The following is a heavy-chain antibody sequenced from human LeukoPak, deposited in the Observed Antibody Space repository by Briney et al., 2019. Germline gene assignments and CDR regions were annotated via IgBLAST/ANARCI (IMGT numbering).Heavy chain of an antibody. Sequence: SETLSLTCTVSGHSISSYYWSWIRQPPGKGLEWIGFIYYSGSTNYNPSLKSRVTISVDTSKNQFSLKLSSVTAADTAVYYCARIRLGELSLIDYWGQGTLVTVSS. J-gene: IGHJ4*02. CDR1: GHSISSYY. CDR2: IYYSGST. CDR3: ARIRLGELSLIDY. V-gene: IGHV4-59*01. D-gene: IGHD3-16*02.